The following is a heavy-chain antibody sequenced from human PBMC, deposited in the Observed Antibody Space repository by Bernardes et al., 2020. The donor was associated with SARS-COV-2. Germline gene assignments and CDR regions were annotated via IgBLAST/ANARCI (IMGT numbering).Heavy chain of an antibody. Sequence: LSLTCTVSGGSISTHYWSWIRQPPGKGLEWIGYIFYSGSTNYNPSLKSRVSISVDTSKNQFSLKLTSVSAADTAVYYCARGRPNGYGYYFGMDVWGQGTTVTVSS. J-gene: IGHJ6*02. V-gene: IGHV4-59*11. D-gene: IGHD5-18*01. CDR1: GGSISTHY. CDR2: IFYSGST. CDR3: ARGRPNGYGYYFGMDV.